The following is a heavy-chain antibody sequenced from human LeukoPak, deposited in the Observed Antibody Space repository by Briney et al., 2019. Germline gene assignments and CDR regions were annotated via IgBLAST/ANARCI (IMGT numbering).Heavy chain of an antibody. V-gene: IGHV3-48*04. D-gene: IGHD3-22*01. CDR3: AKASSGYNLRDAFDI. Sequence: GSLRLSCAASGFTFSSYSMNWVRQAPGKGLEWVSYISSSSSTIYYADSVKGRFTISRDNAKNSLYLQMNSLRAEDMALYYCAKASSGYNLRDAFDIWGQGTMVTVSS. CDR1: GFTFSSYS. J-gene: IGHJ3*02. CDR2: ISSSSSTI.